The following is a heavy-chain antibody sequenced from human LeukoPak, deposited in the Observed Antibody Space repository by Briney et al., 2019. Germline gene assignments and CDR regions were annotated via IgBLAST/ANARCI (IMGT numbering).Heavy chain of an antibody. CDR2: IKQDGSEK. CDR1: GFTFSSYW. D-gene: IGHD2-21*01. Sequence: GGSLRLSCAASGFTFSSYWMSWVRQAPGKGLERVANIKQDGSEKYYVDSVKGRCTISRDNAKNSLYLQMNSLRAEDTAVYYCARDEEAVIDYYYMDVWGKGTTVTVSS. J-gene: IGHJ6*03. V-gene: IGHV3-7*01. CDR3: ARDEEAVIDYYYMDV.